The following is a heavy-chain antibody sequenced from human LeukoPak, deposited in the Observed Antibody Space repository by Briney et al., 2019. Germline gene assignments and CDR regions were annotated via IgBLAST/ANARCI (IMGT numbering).Heavy chain of an antibody. Sequence: ASVKVSCKASGYTFTGYYMHWVRQAPGQGLEWMGWINPNSGGTNYAQKVQGRVTMTRDTSISTAYMELSRLRSDDTAVYYCARVYSYDEFDYWGQGTLVTVSS. CDR3: ARVYSYDEFDY. J-gene: IGHJ4*02. CDR2: INPNSGGT. V-gene: IGHV1-2*02. D-gene: IGHD5-18*01. CDR1: GYTFTGYY.